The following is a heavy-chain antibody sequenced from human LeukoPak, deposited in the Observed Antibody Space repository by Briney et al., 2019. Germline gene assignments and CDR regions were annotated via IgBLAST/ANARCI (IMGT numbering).Heavy chain of an antibody. J-gene: IGHJ3*02. CDR3: AALGVGATTAFDI. CDR1: GGSISSSSYY. CDR2: IYYSGST. Sequence: SETLSLTCTVSGGSISSSSYYWGWIRQPPGKGLEWIGYIYYSGSTNYNPSLKSRVTISVDTSKNQFSLKLSSVTAADTAVYYCAALGVGATTAFDIWGQGTMVTVSS. D-gene: IGHD1-26*01. V-gene: IGHV4-61*05.